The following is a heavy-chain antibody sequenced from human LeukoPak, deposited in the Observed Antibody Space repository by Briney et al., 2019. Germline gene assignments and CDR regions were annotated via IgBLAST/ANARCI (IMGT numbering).Heavy chain of an antibody. CDR2: IWYDGSNK. Sequence: GSLRLSCAASGFTFSSYGMHWVRQAPGKGLEWVAVIWYDGSNKYYADSVKGRFTISRDNSKNTLYLQMNSLRAEDTAVYYCARDRGAATGGNDYWGQGTLVTVSS. CDR1: GFTFSSYG. V-gene: IGHV3-33*01. D-gene: IGHD1-14*01. CDR3: ARDRGAATGGNDY. J-gene: IGHJ4*02.